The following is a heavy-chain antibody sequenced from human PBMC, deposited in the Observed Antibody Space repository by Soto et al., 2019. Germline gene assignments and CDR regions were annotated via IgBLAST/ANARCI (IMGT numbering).Heavy chain of an antibody. J-gene: IGHJ4*02. V-gene: IGHV3-15*01. Sequence: EVQLVESGGGWLKPGGSLRLSCAASGLSFRNAWLDWVRQAPGRGREWVGRIKTKTDAGTTDYAAPVKGRFSISRDASKKTLYLQMNSLKTEDTDVYYCLSHYYECSSFVYWGQGTLVTVS. CDR2: IKTKTDAGTT. CDR3: LSHYYECSSFVY. D-gene: IGHD3-22*01. CDR1: GLSFRNAW.